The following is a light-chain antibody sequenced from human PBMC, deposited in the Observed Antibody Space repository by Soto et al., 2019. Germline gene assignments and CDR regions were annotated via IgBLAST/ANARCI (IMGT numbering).Light chain of an antibody. Sequence: EILMTQSPATLSVSPGERATLSCRASQSLNGNLAWYQQKPGQAPRLLISRASTRATDIPARFTGSGSGTEFTLTIDSLQSEDFAVYYCQQYNYWPSCGQGTKVEIK. V-gene: IGKV3-15*01. J-gene: IGKJ1*01. CDR2: RAS. CDR3: QQYNYWPS. CDR1: QSLNGN.